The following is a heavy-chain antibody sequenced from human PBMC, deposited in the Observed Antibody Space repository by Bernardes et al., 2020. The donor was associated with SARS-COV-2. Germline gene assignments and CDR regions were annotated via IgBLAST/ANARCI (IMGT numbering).Heavy chain of an antibody. CDR1: GYSFTGYY. CDR3: ARVLGGSGSYLDYFDY. CDR2: INPNSGGT. Sequence: AAVKVSCKASGYSFTGYYMHWVRQAPGQGLEWMGWINPNSGGTNYAQKFQGRVTMTRDTSISTAYMELSRLRSDDTAVYYCARVLGGSGSYLDYFDYWGQGTLVTVSS. J-gene: IGHJ4*02. D-gene: IGHD3-10*01. V-gene: IGHV1-2*02.